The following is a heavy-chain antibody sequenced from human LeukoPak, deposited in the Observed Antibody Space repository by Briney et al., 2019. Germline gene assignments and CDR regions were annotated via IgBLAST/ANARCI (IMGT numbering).Heavy chain of an antibody. V-gene: IGHV3-53*01. CDR1: GFTVSSNY. Sequence: GGSLRLSCAASGFTVSSNYMSWVRQAPGKGLEWVSVIYSGGSTYYADSVKGRFTISRDNSKNTLYLQMNSLRAEDTAVYYCAREGTYYDILTGYYRGHFDYWGQGTLVTVSS. CDR3: AREGTYYDILTGYYRGHFDY. D-gene: IGHD3-9*01. CDR2: IYSGGST. J-gene: IGHJ4*02.